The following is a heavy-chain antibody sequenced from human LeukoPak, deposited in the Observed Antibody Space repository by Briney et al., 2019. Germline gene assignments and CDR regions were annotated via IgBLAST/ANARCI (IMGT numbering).Heavy chain of an antibody. CDR1: GGSISSGGYS. CDR2: IYHSGST. D-gene: IGHD3-10*01. Sequence: SETLSLTCAVSGGSISSGGYSWSWIRQPPGKCLEWIGYIYHSGSTYYNPSLKSRVTISVDRSTNQFSLKLSSVTAADTAVYYCARGGLYYYGSGSYTLFDPWGQGTLVTVSS. V-gene: IGHV4-30-2*01. CDR3: ARGGLYYYGSGSYTLFDP. J-gene: IGHJ5*02.